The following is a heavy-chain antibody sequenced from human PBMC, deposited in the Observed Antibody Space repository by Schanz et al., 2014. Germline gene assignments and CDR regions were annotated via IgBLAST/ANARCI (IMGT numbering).Heavy chain of an antibody. Sequence: EVQLVESGGGLVKPGGSLRLSCAASGFTFSTYYMNWVRQAPGKGLEWVSSISSSSSYISYADSVKGRFTISRDNAKNSPYLQMNSLRAEDTAVYYCARPSDSSWYMDVWGRGTTVTVSS. J-gene: IGHJ6*03. V-gene: IGHV3-21*02. CDR1: GFTFSTYY. D-gene: IGHD2-21*02. CDR2: ISSSSSYI. CDR3: ARPSDSSWYMDV.